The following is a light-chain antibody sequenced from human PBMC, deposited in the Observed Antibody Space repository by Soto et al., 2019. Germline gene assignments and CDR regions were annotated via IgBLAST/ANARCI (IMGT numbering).Light chain of an antibody. CDR2: GNS. Sequence: QSALTQPPSVSGAPGQRVTISCTGSSSNNGAGYDVHWYQQFPGTAPKLLIYGNSNRPSGVPARFSGSKSGSSASLAITGLQAEDEADYYCQSYDSSLTGPKVLFGGGTKLTVL. J-gene: IGLJ2*01. CDR1: SSNNGAGYD. CDR3: QSYDSSLTGPKVL. V-gene: IGLV1-40*01.